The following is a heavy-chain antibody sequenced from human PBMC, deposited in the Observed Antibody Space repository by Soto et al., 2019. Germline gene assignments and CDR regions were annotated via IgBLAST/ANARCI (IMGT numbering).Heavy chain of an antibody. V-gene: IGHV1-18*01. CDR3: ARELLLWCGGLMGHHDYYGMDV. J-gene: IGHJ6*02. D-gene: IGHD3-10*01. Sequence: QVQLVQSGAEVKKPGASVKVSCKASGYTFTSYGISWVRQAPGQGLEWMGWISAYNGNTNYAQKLQGRVTMTTDTSTSTAYMELRSLRSDDAAVYYCARELLLWCGGLMGHHDYYGMDVWGQGTTVTVCS. CDR2: ISAYNGNT. CDR1: GYTFTSYG.